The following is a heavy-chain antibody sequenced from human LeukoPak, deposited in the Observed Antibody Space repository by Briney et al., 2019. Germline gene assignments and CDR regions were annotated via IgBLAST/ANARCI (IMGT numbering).Heavy chain of an antibody. CDR2: IYYSGST. CDR1: GGSISSSSYY. J-gene: IGHJ4*02. Sequence: SETLSLTCTVSGGSISSSSYYWGWIRQPPGKGLERIGSIYYSGSTYYNPSLKSRVTISVDTSKNQFSLKLSSVTAADTAVYYCAREYSSGWYVDYWGQGTLVTVSS. V-gene: IGHV4-39*01. D-gene: IGHD6-19*01. CDR3: AREYSSGWYVDY.